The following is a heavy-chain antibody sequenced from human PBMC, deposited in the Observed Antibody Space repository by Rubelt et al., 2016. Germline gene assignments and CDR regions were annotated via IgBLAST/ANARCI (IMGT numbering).Heavy chain of an antibody. CDR1: GGSFSGYY. D-gene: IGHD6-13*01. J-gene: IGHJ5*02. V-gene: IGHV4-34*01. CDR2: INHSGST. CDR3: ARGLARAAAAPRRLWFDP. Sequence: QVQLQQWGAGLLKPSETLSLTCAVYGGSFSGYYWSWIRQPPGKGLEWIGEINHSGSTNYNPSLKSRVTISVYTSKNQFSRKLSRVTAAATAVYYCARGLARAAAAPRRLWFDPWGQGTLVTVSS.